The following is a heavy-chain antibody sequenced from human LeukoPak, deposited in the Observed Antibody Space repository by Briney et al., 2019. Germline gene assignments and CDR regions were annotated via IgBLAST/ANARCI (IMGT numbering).Heavy chain of an antibody. J-gene: IGHJ5*02. D-gene: IGHD3-3*01. CDR3: RRMGYYDFWCGYPPPPHYNWFDP. CDR2: ISAYNGNT. Sequence: ASVKVSCKASGYTFTSYGISWVRQAPGQGLEWMGWISAYNGNTNYAQKLQGRVTMNTDTSPSTAYMELRSQRYDDKHGYYCRRMGYYDFWCGYPPPPHYNWFDPWGQGTLVTVSS. V-gene: IGHV1-18*01. CDR1: GYTFTSYG.